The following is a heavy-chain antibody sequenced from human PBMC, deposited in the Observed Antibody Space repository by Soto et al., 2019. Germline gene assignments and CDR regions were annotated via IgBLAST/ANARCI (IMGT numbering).Heavy chain of an antibody. CDR3: ARGAIRGYSYGHSDY. Sequence: GGSLRLSCAASGFSFSSYTMDWVRQAPGKGLQWVSSISITGSYIYYADSVKGRFAISRDNAQNSLYLHMNSLRAEDTAVYYCARGAIRGYSYGHSDYWGQGTLVTVSS. J-gene: IGHJ4*02. D-gene: IGHD5-18*01. CDR1: GFSFSSYT. V-gene: IGHV3-21*01. CDR2: ISITGSYI.